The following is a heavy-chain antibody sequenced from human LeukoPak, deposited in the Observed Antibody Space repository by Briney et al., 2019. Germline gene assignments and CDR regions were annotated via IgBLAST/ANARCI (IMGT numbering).Heavy chain of an antibody. V-gene: IGHV1-8*03. D-gene: IGHD3-3*01. Sequence: ASVKVSCKASGYTFTSYDINWVRQATGQGLEWMGWMNPNSGNTGYAQKFQGRVTITRNTSISTAYMELSSLRSEDTAVYYCAGTSRSITIFGVVISFDYWGQGTLVTVSS. CDR2: MNPNSGNT. CDR3: AGTSRSITIFGVVISFDY. CDR1: GYTFTSYD. J-gene: IGHJ4*02.